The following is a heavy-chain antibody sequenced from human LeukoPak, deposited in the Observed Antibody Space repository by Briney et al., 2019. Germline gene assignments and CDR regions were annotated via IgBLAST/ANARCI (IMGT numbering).Heavy chain of an antibody. CDR1: GGSISSYY. CDR3: ARVWGASYYYGSGSHRSDAFDI. V-gene: IGHV4-4*07. D-gene: IGHD3-10*01. CDR2: IYTSGST. Sequence: SETLSLTCTVSGGSISSYYWSWIRQPAGKGLEWIGRIYTSGSTNYNPSLKSRVTISVDTSKNQFSLKLSSVTAADTAVYYCARVWGASYYYGSGSHRSDAFDIWGQGTMVTVSS. J-gene: IGHJ3*02.